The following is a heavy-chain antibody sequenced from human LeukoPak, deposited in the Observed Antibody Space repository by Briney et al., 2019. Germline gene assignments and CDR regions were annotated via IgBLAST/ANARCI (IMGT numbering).Heavy chain of an antibody. CDR1: GFTFSSHW. J-gene: IGHJ4*02. CDR2: VKGDGTFT. CDR3: VRDGDDFNFDY. D-gene: IGHD5-24*01. Sequence: PGGSLRRSCAASGFTFSSHWMHWVRQAPGKGLVWVSRVKGDGTFTNYADSVYGRFTISRDNAKNTLYLHMHSLRAEDTAVYYCVRDGDDFNFDYWGQGNLVTVSS. V-gene: IGHV3-74*01.